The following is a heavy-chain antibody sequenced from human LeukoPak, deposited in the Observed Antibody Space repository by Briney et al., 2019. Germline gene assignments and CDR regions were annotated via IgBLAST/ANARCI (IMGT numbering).Heavy chain of an antibody. J-gene: IGHJ4*02. V-gene: IGHV4-34*01. CDR3: ARGLSAIVY. D-gene: IGHD2-15*01. CDR1: GGSFSGYY. Sequence: SETLSLTCAVYGGSFSGYYWSWIRQPPGKGLEWIGEINHSGSTNYNPSLKSRVTISVDTSKNQFSLKLSSMTAADTAVYYCARGLSAIVYWGQGTLVTVSS. CDR2: INHSGST.